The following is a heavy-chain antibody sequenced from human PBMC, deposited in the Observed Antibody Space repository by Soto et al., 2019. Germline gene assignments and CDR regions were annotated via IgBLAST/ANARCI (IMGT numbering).Heavy chain of an antibody. D-gene: IGHD5-12*01. CDR1: GFTFSSYA. J-gene: IGHJ4*02. CDR3: AKGKGEMATIIYSDY. Sequence: GGSLRLSCAASGFTFSSYAMSWVRQAPGKGLGWVSAISGSGGSTYYADSVKGRFTISRDNSKNTLYLQMNSLRAEDTAVYYCAKGKGEMATIIYSDYWGQGTLVTSPQ. CDR2: ISGSGGST. V-gene: IGHV3-23*01.